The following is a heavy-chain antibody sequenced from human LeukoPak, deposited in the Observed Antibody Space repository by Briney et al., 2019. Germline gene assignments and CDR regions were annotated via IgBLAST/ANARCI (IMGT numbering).Heavy chain of an antibody. CDR2: IGGSGSST. J-gene: IGHJ4*02. D-gene: IGHD1-26*01. CDR3: AKQGSGSYLDH. V-gene: IGHV3-23*01. CDR1: GFPFSTYA. Sequence: PGGSLRLSCAASGFPFSTYAMSWVRQAPGKGLEWVSSIGGSGSSTYYADSVKGRFTISRDNSKNTLYLQINSLRAEDTAVYYCAKQGSGSYLDHWGQGTLVTVSS.